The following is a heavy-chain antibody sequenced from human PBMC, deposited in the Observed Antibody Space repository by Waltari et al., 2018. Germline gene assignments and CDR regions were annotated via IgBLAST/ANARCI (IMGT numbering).Heavy chain of an antibody. CDR2: IYTGASDT. D-gene: IGHD4-17*01. Sequence: EVQLVQSGAEVKKPGESLKISCKGSGYSFTSYWIGWVRQMPGKGLEWMGIIYTGASDTSYIPSFQGQVTISADKSISTAYLQWSSLKASDTAMYYCAIHYGDYGVGGDWYFDLWGRGTLVTVSS. CDR3: AIHYGDYGVGGDWYFDL. J-gene: IGHJ2*01. V-gene: IGHV5-51*03. CDR1: GYSFTSYW.